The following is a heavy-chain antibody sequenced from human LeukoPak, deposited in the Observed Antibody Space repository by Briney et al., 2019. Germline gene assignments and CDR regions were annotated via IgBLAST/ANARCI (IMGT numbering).Heavy chain of an antibody. J-gene: IGHJ4*02. V-gene: IGHV5-51*01. D-gene: IGHD6-19*01. CDR1: GYSFTSYW. Sequence: GESLKISCKGSGYSFTSYWSGWVRPMGGKGLEWMGIIYPGDTDTRYSPSFQGQVTISADKSISTAYLQWSSLKASDTAMYYCARHGAVAGTSRGDFDYWGQGTLVTVSS. CDR3: ARHGAVAGTSRGDFDY. CDR2: IYPGDTDT.